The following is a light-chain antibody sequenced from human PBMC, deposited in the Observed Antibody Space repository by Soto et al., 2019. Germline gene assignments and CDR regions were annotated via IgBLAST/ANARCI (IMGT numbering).Light chain of an antibody. V-gene: IGKV1-13*02. CDR2: DAS. Sequence: AIQLTQSPSSLSASVGDRVTITCRASQGISSALAWYQQKPGKAPKLLIYDASSLESGVPSRFSGSGSGTDFTLTISSLQPEDFATYYCQHFNSYPRSAFGGGTKVEIK. CDR1: QGISSA. CDR3: QHFNSYPRSA. J-gene: IGKJ4*01.